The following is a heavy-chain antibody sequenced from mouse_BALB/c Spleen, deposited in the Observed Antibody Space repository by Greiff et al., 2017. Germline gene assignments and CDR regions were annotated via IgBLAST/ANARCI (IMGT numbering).Heavy chain of an antibody. CDR1: GFTFSSFG. V-gene: IGHV5-17*02. CDR2: ISSGSSTI. J-gene: IGHJ4*01. Sequence: DVHLVESGGGLVQPGGSRKLSCAASGFTFSSFGMHWVRQAPEKGLEWVAYISSGSSTIYYADTVKGRFTISRDNPKNTLFLQMTSLRSEDTAMYYCARRDYYGYGAMDYWGQGTSVTVSS. D-gene: IGHD1-2*01. CDR3: ARRDYYGYGAMDY.